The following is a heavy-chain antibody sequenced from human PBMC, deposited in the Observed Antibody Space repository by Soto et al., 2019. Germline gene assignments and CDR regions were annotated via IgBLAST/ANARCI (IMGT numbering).Heavy chain of an antibody. CDR1: GGTFSSYA. J-gene: IGHJ5*02. Sequence: QVQLVQSGAEVKNPGSSVKVSCKASGGTFSSYAISWVRQAPGQGLEWMGGIIPIFGTANYAQKYQGRVTITADKSTSTAYRELSNLRSEDTAVYYCARLFSGSSPAAGFDPWGQGTLVTVSS. CDR2: IIPIFGTA. D-gene: IGHD6-13*01. V-gene: IGHV1-69*06. CDR3: ARLFSGSSPAAGFDP.